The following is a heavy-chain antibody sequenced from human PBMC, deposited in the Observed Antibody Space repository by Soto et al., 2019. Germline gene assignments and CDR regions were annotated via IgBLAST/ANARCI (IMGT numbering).Heavy chain of an antibody. CDR1: GGTFSSYA. CDR3: EGLLWFGELQNDAFDM. D-gene: IGHD3-10*01. Sequence: QVQLVQSGAEVKKPGSSVKVSCKASGGTFSSYAISWVRQAPGQGLEWMGGIIPIFGTANYAQKFQGRVTITADESTSTAYMELSSLRSEDTAVYYCEGLLWFGELQNDAFDMWGQGTMVTVSS. J-gene: IGHJ3*02. V-gene: IGHV1-69*01. CDR2: IIPIFGTA.